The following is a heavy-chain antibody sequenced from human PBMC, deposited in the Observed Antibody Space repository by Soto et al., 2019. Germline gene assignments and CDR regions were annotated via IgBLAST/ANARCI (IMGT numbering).Heavy chain of an antibody. Sequence: GGSLRLSCAASGFTFSSYGMHWVRQAPGKGLEWVAVISHDGSNKYYADSVKGRFTISRDNSKNTLYLQMNSLRAEDTVVYYCAKGLGIDSSGYLDYWGQGTLVTVSS. V-gene: IGHV3-30*18. D-gene: IGHD3-22*01. CDR3: AKGLGIDSSGYLDY. CDR2: ISHDGSNK. CDR1: GFTFSSYG. J-gene: IGHJ4*02.